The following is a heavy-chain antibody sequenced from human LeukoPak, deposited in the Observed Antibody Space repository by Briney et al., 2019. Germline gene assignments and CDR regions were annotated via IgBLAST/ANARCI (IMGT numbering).Heavy chain of an antibody. J-gene: IGHJ3*02. CDR1: GGSFSGYY. CDR3: ARRRPMRAFDT. V-gene: IGHV4-34*01. CDR2: INHSGST. Sequence: SETLSLTCAVYGGSFSGYYWSWIRQPPGKGLEWIGEINHSGSTNYNPSLKSRVTISVDTSKNQFSLKLSSVTAADTAVYYCARRRPMRAFDTWGQGTMVTVSS.